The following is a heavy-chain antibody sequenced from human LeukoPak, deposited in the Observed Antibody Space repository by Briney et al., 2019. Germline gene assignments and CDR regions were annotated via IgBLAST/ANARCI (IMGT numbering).Heavy chain of an antibody. J-gene: IGHJ4*02. CDR1: GFTFSCCW. V-gene: IGHV3-7*01. Sequence: GGSLRLSCAASGFTFSCCWMSWVRQAPGKGLEWVANIKEDGSEKYYVDSVKGRFTISRDNAKNSLYLQMNSLRAEDTAVYYCARDEKGTSLGYWGQGTLVTVSS. D-gene: IGHD2-2*01. CDR3: ARDEKGTSLGY. CDR2: IKEDGSEK.